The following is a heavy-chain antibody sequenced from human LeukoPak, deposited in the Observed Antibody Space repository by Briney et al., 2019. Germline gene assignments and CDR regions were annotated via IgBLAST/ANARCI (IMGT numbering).Heavy chain of an antibody. V-gene: IGHV3-21*01. CDR3: ATTHSPEVVVSADDAFDI. J-gene: IGHJ3*02. CDR2: ISSSSSYI. CDR1: GFTFSSYS. D-gene: IGHD3-22*01. Sequence: GGSLRLSCAASGFTFSSYSMNWVRQAPGKGLEWVSSISSSSSYIYYADSVKGRFTISRDNAKNSLYLQINSLRAEDTAVYYCATTHSPEVVVSADDAFDIWGQGTMVTVSS.